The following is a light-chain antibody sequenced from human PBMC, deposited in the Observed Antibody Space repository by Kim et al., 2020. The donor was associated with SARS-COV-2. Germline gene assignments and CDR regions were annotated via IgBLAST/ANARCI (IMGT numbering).Light chain of an antibody. J-gene: IGKJ2*01. CDR1: QSVLYSSNNKNY. CDR3: HQYYSTPYT. CDR2: WAS. V-gene: IGKV4-1*01. Sequence: DIVMTQSPDSLTVSLGERATINCKSSQSVLYSSNNKNYLAWYQQKPGQPPKLLIYWASTRESGVPDRFSGSGSGTDFTLTISSLQAEDVAVYYCHQYYSTPYTFGQGTKLEI.